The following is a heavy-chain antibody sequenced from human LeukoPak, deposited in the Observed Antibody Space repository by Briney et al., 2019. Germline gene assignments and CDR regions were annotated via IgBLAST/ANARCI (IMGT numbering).Heavy chain of an antibody. J-gene: IGHJ4*02. Sequence: ASVKVSCKASGYTFTSYGISWVRQAPGQGLEWMGWISAYNGNTNYAQKLQGRATMTTDTSTSTAYMELRSLRSEDTAVYYCASLGSGSSRIIDFDYWGQGTLVTVSS. CDR2: ISAYNGNT. CDR3: ASLGSGSSRIIDFDY. V-gene: IGHV1-18*01. D-gene: IGHD3-10*01. CDR1: GYTFTSYG.